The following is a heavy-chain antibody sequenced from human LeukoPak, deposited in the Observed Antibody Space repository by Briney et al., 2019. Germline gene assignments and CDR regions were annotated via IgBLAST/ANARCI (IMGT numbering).Heavy chain of an antibody. Sequence: GGSLRLSCAASGFNFDKYNMNWVRQAPGKGLEWVANIKQDGSEKYYVDSVKGRITISRDNAKNSLFLQMNSLRAEDTAVYYCARASLDCWGQGTLVTVSS. J-gene: IGHJ4*02. V-gene: IGHV3-7*01. CDR3: ARASLDC. CDR2: IKQDGSEK. CDR1: GFNFDKYN. D-gene: IGHD3-16*01.